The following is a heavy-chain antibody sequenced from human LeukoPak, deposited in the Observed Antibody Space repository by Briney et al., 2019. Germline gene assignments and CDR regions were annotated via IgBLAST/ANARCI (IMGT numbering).Heavy chain of an antibody. V-gene: IGHV4-30-4*01. CDR3: ARHRSGSYWRAFDI. D-gene: IGHD1-26*01. Sequence: PSQTLSLTCTVSGGSISSGDYYWSWIRQPPGKGLEWIGYIYYSGSTNYNPSLKSRVTISVDTSKNQFSLKLSSVTAADTAVYYCARHRSGSYWRAFDIWGQGTMVTVSS. J-gene: IGHJ3*02. CDR1: GGSISSGDYY. CDR2: IYYSGST.